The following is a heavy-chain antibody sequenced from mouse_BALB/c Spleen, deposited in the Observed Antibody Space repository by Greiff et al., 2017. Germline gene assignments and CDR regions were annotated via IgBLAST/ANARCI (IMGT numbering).Heavy chain of an antibody. CDR2: ISSGSSTI. V-gene: IGHV5-17*02. CDR1: GFTFSSFG. J-gene: IGHJ2*01. CDR3: AREQGRKGFDY. Sequence: EVKLMESGGGLVQPGGSRKLSCAASGFTFSSFGMHWVRQAPEKGLEWVAYISSGSSTIYYADTVKGRFTISRDNPKNTLFLQMTSLRSEDTAMYYCAREQGRKGFDYWGQGTTLTVSA.